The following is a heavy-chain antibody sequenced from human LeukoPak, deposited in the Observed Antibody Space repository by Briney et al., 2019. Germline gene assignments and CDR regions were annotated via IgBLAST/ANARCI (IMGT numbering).Heavy chain of an antibody. D-gene: IGHD1-1*01. CDR3: ASPLTTGTTWSYYFDY. V-gene: IGHV3-21*01. CDR1: GFTFSSYS. CDR2: ISSSSSYI. Sequence: PGGSLRLSCAASGFTFSSYSMNWVRQAPGKGLEWVSSISSSSSYIYYADSVKGRFTISRDNAKNSLYLQMNSLRAEDTAVYYCASPLTTGTTWSYYFDYWGQGTLVTVSS. J-gene: IGHJ4*02.